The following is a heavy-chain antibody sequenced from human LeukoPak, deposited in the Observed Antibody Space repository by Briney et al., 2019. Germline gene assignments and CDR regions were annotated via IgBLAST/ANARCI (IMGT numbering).Heavy chain of an antibody. CDR3: ARFSDCSSTSCPPLGLRRFDP. D-gene: IGHD2-2*01. V-gene: IGHV4-59*01. CDR1: GGSISSYY. J-gene: IGHJ5*02. CDR2: IYYSGST. Sequence: NASETLSLTCTVSGGSISSYYWSWIRQPPGKGLEWIGYIYYSGSTNYNPSLKSRVTISVDTSKNQFSLKLSSVTAADTAVYYCARFSDCSSTSCPPLGLRRFDPWGQGTLVTVSS.